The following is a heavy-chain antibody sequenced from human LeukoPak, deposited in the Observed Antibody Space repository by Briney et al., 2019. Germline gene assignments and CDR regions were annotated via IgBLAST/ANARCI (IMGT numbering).Heavy chain of an antibody. CDR3: ARGGYISY. D-gene: IGHD5-24*01. CDR1: GFTVSSYE. J-gene: IGHJ4*02. V-gene: IGHV3-48*03. Sequence: GGSLRLSCAASGFTVSSYEMNLVRQAPGKGLEWVSYINSGGSTIYYADSVKGRFTISGGNAKNSLYLQMNSLRAEDTAVYYCARGGYISYWGQGTLVTVSS. CDR2: INSGGSTI.